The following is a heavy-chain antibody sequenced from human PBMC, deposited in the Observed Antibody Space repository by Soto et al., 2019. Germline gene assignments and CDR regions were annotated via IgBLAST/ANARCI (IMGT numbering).Heavy chain of an antibody. CDR3: AKKGSGYDVTLFYNFGMDV. CDR2: ISDTGFNT. D-gene: IGHD5-12*01. CDR1: GFTFSSYA. V-gene: IGHV3-23*01. Sequence: LESGGDLVQPGGSLRLSCAASGFTFSSYAMNWVRQAPGKGLEWVSTISDTGFNTYYSDSVKGRFTISRDNSKNTLYLKIDSLRADDTAVYFCAKKGSGYDVTLFYNFGMDVGGQGTTVIVSS. J-gene: IGHJ6*02.